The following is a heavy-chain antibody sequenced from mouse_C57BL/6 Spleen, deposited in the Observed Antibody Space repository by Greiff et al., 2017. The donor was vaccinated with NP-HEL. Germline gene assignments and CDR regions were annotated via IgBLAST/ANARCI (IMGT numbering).Heavy chain of an antibody. CDR3: ARPYYGNYDWYFDV. CDR1: GFTFSDYG. Sequence: EVKLQESGGGLVKPGGSLKLSCAASGFTFSDYGMHWVRQAPEKGLEWVAYISSGSSTIYYADTVKGRFTISRDNAKNTLFLQMTSLRSEDTAMYYCARPYYGNYDWYFDVWGTGTTVTVSS. D-gene: IGHD2-10*01. CDR2: ISSGSSTI. V-gene: IGHV5-17*01. J-gene: IGHJ1*03.